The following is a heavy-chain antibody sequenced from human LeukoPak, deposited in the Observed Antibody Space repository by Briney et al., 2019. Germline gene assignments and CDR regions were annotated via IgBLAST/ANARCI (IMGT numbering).Heavy chain of an antibody. CDR2: INPNTGGT. Sequence: GASVKVSCKASGYSFTDYYMHWVRQAPGQGLEWIGWINPNTGGTDFAQKFQGRVTMTRDTPISTVYMELSRLRSDDTAMYYCASSLGIASRSPPGHWGQGSLVTVSS. V-gene: IGHV1-2*02. J-gene: IGHJ4*02. CDR3: ASSLGIASRSPPGH. CDR1: GYSFTDYY. D-gene: IGHD6-6*01.